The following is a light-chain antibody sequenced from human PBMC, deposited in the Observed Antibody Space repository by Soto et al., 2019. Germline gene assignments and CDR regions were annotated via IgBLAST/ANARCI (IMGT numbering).Light chain of an antibody. V-gene: IGKV3-20*01. CDR2: GAS. J-gene: IGKJ2*03. Sequence: IVLTQSPGTLSFSPGDRVTLSCRARQTVGSSYLAWYQQKPGQAPRLLIYGASSRATGIPDRFSGSGSGTDFTLTITRLEPEDFAVYYCLQYGNSPRYSFGQGTKLEIK. CDR3: LQYGNSPRYS. CDR1: QTVGSSY.